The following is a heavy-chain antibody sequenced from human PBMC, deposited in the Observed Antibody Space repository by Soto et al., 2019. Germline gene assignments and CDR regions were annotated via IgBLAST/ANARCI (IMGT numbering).Heavy chain of an antibody. CDR3: ARVPAAMPNWFDP. CDR1: GYTFTSYD. CDR2: MNPNSGNT. Sequence: ASVKVSCKASGYTFTSYDINWVRQATGQGLEWMGWMNPNSGNTGYAQKFQGRVTMTRNTSISTAYMELSGLRSEDTAVYYCARVPAAMPNWFDPWGQGTLVTVSS. J-gene: IGHJ5*02. D-gene: IGHD2-2*01. V-gene: IGHV1-8*01.